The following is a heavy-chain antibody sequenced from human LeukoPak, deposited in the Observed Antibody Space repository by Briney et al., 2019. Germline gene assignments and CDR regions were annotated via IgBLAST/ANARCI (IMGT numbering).Heavy chain of an antibody. D-gene: IGHD3-10*01. CDR1: GFTFSSYA. J-gene: IGHJ3*02. CDR3: ARDMALEAFDI. V-gene: IGHV3-30-3*01. Sequence: GGSLRLSCAASGFTFSSYAMHWVRQAPCKVLEWVAVISYDGSNKYYADSVKGRFTISRDNSKNTLYLQMNSLRAEDTAVYYCARDMALEAFDIWGQGTMVTVSS. CDR2: ISYDGSNK.